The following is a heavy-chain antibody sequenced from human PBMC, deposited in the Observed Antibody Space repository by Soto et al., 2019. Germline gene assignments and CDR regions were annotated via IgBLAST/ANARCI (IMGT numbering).Heavy chain of an antibody. J-gene: IGHJ4*02. D-gene: IGHD6-13*01. Sequence: GGSLRLSCSASGFTFSSYAMHWVRQAPGKGLEYVSAISSNGGSTYYADSVKGRFTISRDNSKNTLYLQMSSLRAEDTAVYYCVSAPLAEAGTVNAGEAYWGQGTLVTVS. CDR1: GFTFSSYA. V-gene: IGHV3-64D*06. CDR3: VSAPLAEAGTVNAGEAY. CDR2: ISSNGGST.